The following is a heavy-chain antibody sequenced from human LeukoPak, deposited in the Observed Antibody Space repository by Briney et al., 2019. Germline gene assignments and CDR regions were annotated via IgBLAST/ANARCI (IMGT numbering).Heavy chain of an antibody. Sequence: SQTLSLTCTVSGGSISSGAYYWSWIRQHPGKGLEWIGYIFYSGNTYYNPSLKSRVTISVDTSKNQFSLTLSSVTAADTAVYYCAITRDCSGGTGYQFIWFDPWCQGTL. J-gene: IGHJ5*01. V-gene: IGHV4-31*03. CDR2: IFYSGNT. CDR1: GGSISSGAYY. D-gene: IGHD2-15*01. CDR3: AITRDCSGGTGYQFIWFDP.